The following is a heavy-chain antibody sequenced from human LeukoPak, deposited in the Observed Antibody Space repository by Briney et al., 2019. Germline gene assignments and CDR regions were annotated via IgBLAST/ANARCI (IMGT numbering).Heavy chain of an antibody. CDR3: AKAVAGLFDY. CDR1: GYTFTSYD. Sequence: GASEKVSCKASGYTFTSYDINWVRQATGQGPEWMGWMNPNSGNTGYAQKFQGRVTMTRNASISTAYMELSSLRSEDTAVYYCAKAVAGLFDYWGQGTLVTVSS. D-gene: IGHD6-19*01. J-gene: IGHJ4*02. V-gene: IGHV1-8*01. CDR2: MNPNSGNT.